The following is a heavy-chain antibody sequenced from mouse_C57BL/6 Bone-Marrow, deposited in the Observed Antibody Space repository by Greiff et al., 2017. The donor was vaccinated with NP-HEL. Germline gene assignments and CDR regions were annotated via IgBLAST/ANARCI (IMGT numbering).Heavy chain of an antibody. D-gene: IGHD4-1*01. CDR2: IWGVGST. V-gene: IGHV2-6*01. J-gene: IGHJ3*01. CDR3: ASEAPNWDGGFAY. CDR1: GFSLTSYG. Sequence: QVQLKQSGPGLVAPSQSLSIPCTVSGFSLTSYGVDWVRQSPGKGLAWLGVIWGVGSTNYNSALKSRLSISKDNSKSQVFLKMNSLQTDDTAMYYCASEAPNWDGGFAYWGQGTLVTVSA.